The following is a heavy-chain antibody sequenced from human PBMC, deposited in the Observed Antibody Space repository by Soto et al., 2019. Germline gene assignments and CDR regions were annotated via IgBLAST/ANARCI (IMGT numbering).Heavy chain of an antibody. CDR3: ARVPGVVVSADDAFDI. CDR1: GGSVSSSNW. V-gene: IGHV4-4*02. CDR2: IYHSGSA. D-gene: IGHD2-21*02. Sequence: QVQLQESGPGLVKPSGTLSLTCAVSGGSVSSSNWWSWVRQSPGKGLEWMGEIYHSGSAHYNPSRKSRATISLDKSKNQFSLRLTSGTAADTAVYYCARVPGVVVSADDAFDIWGPGTRVIVSS. J-gene: IGHJ3*02.